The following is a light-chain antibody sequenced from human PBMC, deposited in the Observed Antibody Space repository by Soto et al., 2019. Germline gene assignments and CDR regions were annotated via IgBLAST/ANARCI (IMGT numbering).Light chain of an antibody. V-gene: IGKV3-15*01. CDR1: QSVSSN. J-gene: IGKJ1*01. CDR2: GAS. Sequence: EIVMTQSPATLSASPGERATLSCRASQSVSSNLAWYQQQPGQAPRLLIYGASTRATGIPARFSGSGSGTEFTLTISSLQSEDFAVYYCQQYNNWPPVWTFGRGTKVEIK. CDR3: QQYNNWPPVWT.